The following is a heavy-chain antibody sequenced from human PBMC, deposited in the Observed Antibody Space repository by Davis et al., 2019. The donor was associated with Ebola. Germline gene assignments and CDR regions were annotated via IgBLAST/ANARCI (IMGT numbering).Heavy chain of an antibody. J-gene: IGHJ5*02. CDR2: ISGNGDNT. V-gene: IGHV3-23*01. D-gene: IGHD3-9*01. CDR3: AKGRDLASYSDLPLRWFGA. CDR1: GFTFASYA. Sequence: GESLKTLCAASGFTFASYAKNWVRQTPGKGLDWVSGISGNGDNTYYADPVKGRFTISRDNSKNKLYLQIDSLGAEDTALYYCAKGRDLASYSDLPLRWFGAWGQGTQVTVSS.